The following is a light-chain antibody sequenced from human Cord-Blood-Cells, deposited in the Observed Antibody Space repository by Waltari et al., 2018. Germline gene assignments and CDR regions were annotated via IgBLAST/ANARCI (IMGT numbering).Light chain of an antibody. CDR1: SSAVGGYNY. CDR3: SSYTSSSTWV. CDR2: DVS. J-gene: IGLJ3*02. Sequence: QSALTQPASVSGSPGQSITISCTGTSSAVGGYNYFSWYQQHPGKAPKLMIYDVSNRRSGVSNRFSGSKSGNTASLTISGLQAEDEADYYCSSYTSSSTWVFGGGTKLTVL. V-gene: IGLV2-14*01.